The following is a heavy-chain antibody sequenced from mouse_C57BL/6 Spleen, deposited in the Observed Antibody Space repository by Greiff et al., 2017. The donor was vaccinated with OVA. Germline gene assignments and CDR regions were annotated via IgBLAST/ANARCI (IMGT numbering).Heavy chain of an antibody. J-gene: IGHJ4*01. CDR3: ARDYYGSSSYAMDY. V-gene: IGHV1-80*01. Sequence: VQLQQSGAELVKPGASVKISCKASGHAFSSYWMNWVKQRPGKGLEWIGQIYPGDGDTNYNGKFKGKATLTADKSSSTAYMQLSSLTSEDSAVYFCARDYYGSSSYAMDYWGQGTSVTVSS. CDR2: IYPGDGDT. CDR1: GHAFSSYW. D-gene: IGHD1-1*01.